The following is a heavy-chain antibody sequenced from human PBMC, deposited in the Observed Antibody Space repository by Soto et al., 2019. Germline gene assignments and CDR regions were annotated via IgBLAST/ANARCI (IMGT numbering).Heavy chain of an antibody. D-gene: IGHD5-18*01. CDR1: GFTFRNYG. CDR2: ISDDGSNK. Sequence: QVQLVESGGGVVQPGRSLRLSCVASGFTFRNYGMHWVRQAPGKGLEWVAVISDDGSNKYKLASVEGRFTISRDNSKNTVFLQMSSLRAEDTAVYYCAKGGGYSSGTNDAFDIWGQGTMVTVSS. V-gene: IGHV3-30*18. J-gene: IGHJ3*02. CDR3: AKGGGYSSGTNDAFDI.